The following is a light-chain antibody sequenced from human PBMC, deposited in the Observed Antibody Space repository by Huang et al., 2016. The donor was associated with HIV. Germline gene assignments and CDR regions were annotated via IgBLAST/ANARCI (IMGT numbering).Light chain of an antibody. CDR2: DAS. Sequence: EIVLTQSPATLSLSPGERATLSCRASQSGRSQLAWYQQKPGQTPRPFSHDASDRSTGSPARFSGSGAGTDFTLTISSLEPEDFAVYYYQQRSNWPPELTFGGGTKVEIK. CDR1: QSGRSQ. J-gene: IGKJ4*01. V-gene: IGKV3-11*01. CDR3: QQRSNWPPELT.